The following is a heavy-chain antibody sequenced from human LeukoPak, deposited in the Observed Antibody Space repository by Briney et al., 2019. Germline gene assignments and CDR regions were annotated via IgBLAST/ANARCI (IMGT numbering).Heavy chain of an antibody. J-gene: IGHJ4*02. V-gene: IGHV4-30-4*01. CDR1: GGSISSGGYY. CDR3: ARETLYYYGSGSYYQRAYYFDY. Sequence: SETLSLTCTVSGGSISSGGYYWSWIRQPPGKGLEWIGYIYYSGSTYYNPSLKSRVTISVDTSKNQFSLKLSSVTAADTAVYYCARETLYYYGSGSYYQRAYYFDYWGQGTLVTVSS. D-gene: IGHD3-10*01. CDR2: IYYSGST.